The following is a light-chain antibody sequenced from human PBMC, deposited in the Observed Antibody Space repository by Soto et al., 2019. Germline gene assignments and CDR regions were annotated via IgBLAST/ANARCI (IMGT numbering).Light chain of an antibody. CDR3: QQRSKWPTLT. V-gene: IGKV3-11*01. Sequence: EIVLTQSPATLSLSPGERATLSCRASQSVSRFLAWYQQKPGQAPRLLIYDASNRATGIPARFSGSGSGTDFTLTISSLEPEDFAVYYCQQRSKWPTLTFGGGTKVEIK. CDR2: DAS. CDR1: QSVSRF. J-gene: IGKJ4*01.